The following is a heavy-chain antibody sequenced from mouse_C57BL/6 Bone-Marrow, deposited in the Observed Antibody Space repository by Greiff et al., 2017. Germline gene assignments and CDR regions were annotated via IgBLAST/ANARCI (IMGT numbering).Heavy chain of an antibody. V-gene: IGHV7-3*01. CDR3: ARGFPLDY. Sequence: DVHLVESGGGLVQPGGSLSLSCAASGFTFTDYYMSWVRQPPGKALEWLGFIRNKANGYTTEYSASVKGRFTISRDNSHSILYLQMNDLRAEDSATYCGARGFPLDYWGQGTTLTVSS. CDR1: GFTFTDYY. J-gene: IGHJ2*01. CDR2: IRNKANGYTT.